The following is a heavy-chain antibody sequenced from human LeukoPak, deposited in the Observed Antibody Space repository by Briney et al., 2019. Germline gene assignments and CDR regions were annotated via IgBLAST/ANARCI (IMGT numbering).Heavy chain of an antibody. D-gene: IGHD5-24*01. CDR3: ARQGRDGYNSFDY. CDR2: IYPGDSDT. V-gene: IGHV5-51*01. J-gene: IGHJ4*02. Sequence: HGESLKISCKGSGYSFTSYWVGWVRQMPGKGLEWMGIIYPGDSDTRYSPSFQGQVTISADKSISTAYLQWSSLKASDTAMYYCARQGRDGYNSFDYWGQGTPVTVSS. CDR1: GYSFTSYW.